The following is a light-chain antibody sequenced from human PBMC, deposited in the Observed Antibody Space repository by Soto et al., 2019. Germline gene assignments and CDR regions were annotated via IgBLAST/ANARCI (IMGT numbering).Light chain of an antibody. J-gene: IGKJ4*01. CDR2: DAS. CDR3: QQYDNLPFC. V-gene: IGKV1-33*01. Sequence: DIQMSQYPSSLSASVGDRVTITCQASQDISNYLNWYQHKPGKPPKLLIYDASNLETGVPSRFIGSRSGTSFTFTITSLQPEDIETDYCQQYDNLPFCFGGGTKVEIK. CDR1: QDISNY.